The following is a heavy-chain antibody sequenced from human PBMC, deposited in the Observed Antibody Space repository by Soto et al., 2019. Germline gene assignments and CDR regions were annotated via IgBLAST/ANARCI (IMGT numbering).Heavy chain of an antibody. Sequence: PGGSLRLSCAASGFTFSNAWMSWVRQAPGKGLEWAGRIKSKTDGGTTDYAAPVKGRFTISRDDSKNTLYLQMNSLKTEDTAVYYCTTGLASGYYYEGLFDYWGQGTLVTVSS. CDR3: TTGLASGYYYEGLFDY. V-gene: IGHV3-15*01. CDR1: GFTFSNAW. J-gene: IGHJ4*02. D-gene: IGHD3-22*01. CDR2: IKSKTDGGTT.